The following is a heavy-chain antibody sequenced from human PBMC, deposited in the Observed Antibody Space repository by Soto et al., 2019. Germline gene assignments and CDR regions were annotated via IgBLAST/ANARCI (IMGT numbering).Heavy chain of an antibody. CDR2: IYYSGST. Sequence: PSETLSLTCTVSGGSISSGDYYWSWIRQPPGKGLEWIGYIYYSGSTYYNPSLQSRVTISVDTSKNQFSLKLSSVTAADTAVYYLSRDNILGILYGGMDVWGQGTTVTVSS. J-gene: IGHJ6*02. CDR3: SRDNILGILYGGMDV. V-gene: IGHV4-30-4*01. D-gene: IGHD3-3*01. CDR1: GGSISSGDYY.